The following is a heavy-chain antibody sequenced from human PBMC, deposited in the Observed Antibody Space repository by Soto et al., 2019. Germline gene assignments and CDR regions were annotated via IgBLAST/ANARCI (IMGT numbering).Heavy chain of an antibody. D-gene: IGHD4-17*01. CDR3: ARGPGTVTGVPFDY. V-gene: IGHV3-21*01. Sequence: EVQLVESGGGLVKPGGSLRLSCAASGFTFSSYSMNWVRQAPGKGLEWVSSISSSSSYIYYADSVKGRFTISRDNAKNSLYLQMNSLRAEDTAVYYCARGPGTVTGVPFDYWGQGTLVTVSS. CDR2: ISSSSSYI. CDR1: GFTFSSYS. J-gene: IGHJ4*02.